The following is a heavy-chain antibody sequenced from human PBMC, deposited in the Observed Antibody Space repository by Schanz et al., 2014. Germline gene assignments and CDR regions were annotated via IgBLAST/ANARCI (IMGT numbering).Heavy chain of an antibody. Sequence: EVQLLESGGGLVQPGGSLRLSCAASGFTFSSYAMSWVRQAPGKGLEWVSAISGSGGSTYYADSVKGRFTISSDSSKNTQYLQMNSLQTEDPAVYYCTADLWFGAVWGVWWGQGTLVTVSS. CDR1: GFTFSSYA. CDR2: ISGSGGST. V-gene: IGHV3-23*01. D-gene: IGHD3-10*01. J-gene: IGHJ4*02. CDR3: TADLWFGAVWGVW.